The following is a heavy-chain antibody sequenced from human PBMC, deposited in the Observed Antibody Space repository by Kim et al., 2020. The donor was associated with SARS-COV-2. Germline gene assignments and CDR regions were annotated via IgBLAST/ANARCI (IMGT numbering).Heavy chain of an antibody. V-gene: IGHV3-72*01. D-gene: IGHD2-2*01. J-gene: IGHJ4*02. CDR3: TSGYCSGTTCYQSFGCY. CDR1: GFTFSDHY. CDR2: IRNKTKSYTT. Sequence: GGSLRLSCAASGFTFSDHYMDWVRQAPGKGLEWVGRIRNKTKSYTTDYAASVKGRFTISRDDSKNSLYLQLSSLKAEDTDVYYCTSGYCSGTTCYQSFGCYWGQGILVTVSS.